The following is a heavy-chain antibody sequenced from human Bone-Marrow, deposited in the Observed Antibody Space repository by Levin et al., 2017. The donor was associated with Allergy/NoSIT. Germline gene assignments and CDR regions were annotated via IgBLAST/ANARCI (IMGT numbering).Heavy chain of an antibody. V-gene: IGHV3-30*18. Sequence: GESLKISCAASGFTFSSYGMHWVRQAPGKGLEWVAVISYDGSNKYYADSVKGRFTISRDNSKNTLYLQMNSLRAEDTAVYYCAKKARPGSGSYYDYFDYWGQGTLVTVSS. CDR1: GFTFSSYG. J-gene: IGHJ4*02. D-gene: IGHD3-10*01. CDR3: AKKARPGSGSYYDYFDY. CDR2: ISYDGSNK.